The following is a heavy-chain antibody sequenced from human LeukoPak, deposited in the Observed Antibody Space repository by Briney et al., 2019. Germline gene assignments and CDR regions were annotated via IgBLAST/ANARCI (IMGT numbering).Heavy chain of an antibody. V-gene: IGHV3-30*18. D-gene: IGHD3-22*01. CDR2: ISYDGSNK. CDR3: AKQGDSSGNDAFDI. Sequence: QPGGSLRLSCAASGFTFSSYGMHWVRRAPGKGLEWVAVISYDGSNKYYADSVKGRFTISRDNSKNTLYLQMNSLRAEDTAVYYCAKQGDSSGNDAFDIWGQGTMVTVSS. CDR1: GFTFSSYG. J-gene: IGHJ3*02.